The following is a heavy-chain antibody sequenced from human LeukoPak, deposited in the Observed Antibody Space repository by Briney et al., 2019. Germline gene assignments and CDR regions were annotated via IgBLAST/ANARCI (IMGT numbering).Heavy chain of an antibody. D-gene: IGHD3-22*01. CDR1: GFTFCDYA. J-gene: IGHJ4*02. CDR2: IRSKGYGGTT. Sequence: PGGSLRLSCTASGFTFCDYAMSWVRQAPGKGLEWVGFIRSKGYGGTTEYAASVKGRFTISTDDSKSIAYLQMNSLKTEDTAVYYCTRDSHGSSYYDSSGYSNYWGQGTLVTVSS. V-gene: IGHV3-49*04. CDR3: TRDSHGSSYYDSSGYSNY.